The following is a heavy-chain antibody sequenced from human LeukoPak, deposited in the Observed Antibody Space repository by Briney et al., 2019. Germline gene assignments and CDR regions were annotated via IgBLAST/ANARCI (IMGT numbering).Heavy chain of an antibody. V-gene: IGHV4-59*01. Sequence: SETLSPTCTVSGGSISSYYWSWIRQPPGKGLEWIGYIYYSGSTNYNPSLKSRVTISVDTSKNQFSLKLSSVTAADTAVYYCATLVSYSSSWYDFDYWGQGTLVTVSS. CDR3: ATLVSYSSSWYDFDY. J-gene: IGHJ4*02. CDR1: GGSISSYY. D-gene: IGHD6-13*01. CDR2: IYYSGST.